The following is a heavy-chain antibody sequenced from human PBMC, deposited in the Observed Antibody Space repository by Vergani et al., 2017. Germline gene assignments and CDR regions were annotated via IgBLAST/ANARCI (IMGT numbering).Heavy chain of an antibody. J-gene: IGHJ4*02. CDR2: ISSSGSTI. Sequence: QVQLVESGGGLVKPGGSLRLSCAASGFTFSDYYMSWIRQAPGKGLEWASYISSSGSTIYYADSVKGRFTISRDNAKNSLYLQMNSLRAEDTAVYYCARAEVIYDILTGYYIGPPGYWGQGTLVTVSS. CDR1: GFTFSDYY. V-gene: IGHV3-11*04. CDR3: ARAEVIYDILTGYYIGPPGY. D-gene: IGHD3-9*01.